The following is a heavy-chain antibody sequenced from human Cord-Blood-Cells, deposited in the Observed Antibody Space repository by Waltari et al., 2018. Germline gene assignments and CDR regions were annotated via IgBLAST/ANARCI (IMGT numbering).Heavy chain of an antibody. Sequence: QLQLQESGPGLVKPSETLSLTCTVSGGSISSSSYYWGWIRQPQGKGLEWIGSIYYSGSTYYNPSLKSRVTISVDTSKNQFSLKLSSVTAADTAVYYCARPHSSSDAFDIWGQGTMVTVSS. CDR2: IYYSGST. D-gene: IGHD6-6*01. J-gene: IGHJ3*02. CDR3: ARPHSSSDAFDI. CDR1: GGSISSSSYY. V-gene: IGHV4-39*01.